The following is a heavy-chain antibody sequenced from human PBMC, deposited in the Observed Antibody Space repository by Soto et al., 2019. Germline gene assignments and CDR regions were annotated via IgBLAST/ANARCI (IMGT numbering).Heavy chain of an antibody. CDR2: ISAYDGST. J-gene: IGHJ4*02. CDR1: GYTFTTYG. CDR3: ARDPASAYSSSSFDY. V-gene: IGHV1-18*04. D-gene: IGHD6-6*01. Sequence: QIQLVQSGAEVKKPGASVRVSCKASGYTFTTYGITWVRQAPGQGLEWMGWISAYDGSTNYAQKLQGRVSMITDSSTSTAYMDLRSLRSDDTAVYYCARDPASAYSSSSFDYWGQGTLVTVSS.